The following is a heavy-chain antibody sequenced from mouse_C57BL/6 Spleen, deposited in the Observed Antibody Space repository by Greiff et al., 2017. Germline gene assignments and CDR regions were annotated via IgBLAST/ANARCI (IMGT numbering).Heavy chain of an antibody. V-gene: IGHV1-76*01. D-gene: IGHD2-5*01. J-gene: IGHJ2*01. CDR1: GYTFTDYY. CDR3: AAYYINLLDY. Sequence: QVQLKESGAELVRPGASVKLSCKASGYTFTDYYINWVKQSPGKGLAWIARIYPGSGNTYYNEKFKGKATLTAEKSSRTAYMQRSSLTAEDSAFYFCAAYYINLLDYWGQGTTLTVSS. CDR2: IYPGSGNT.